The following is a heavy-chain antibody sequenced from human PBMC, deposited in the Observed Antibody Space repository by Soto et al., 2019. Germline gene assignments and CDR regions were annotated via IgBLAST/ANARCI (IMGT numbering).Heavy chain of an antibody. Sequence: GGSLRLSCAASGFTFSSYSMNWVLQAPGKGLEWVSYISSSSTTYYADSVKGRFTISRDNAKNSLYLQMNSLRAEDTAVYYCARDYCSSTSCLNWFDPRGQGTLVTVSS. CDR3: ARDYCSSTSCLNWFDP. J-gene: IGHJ5*02. V-gene: IGHV3-48*01. CDR1: GFTFSSYS. CDR2: ISSSSTT. D-gene: IGHD2-2*01.